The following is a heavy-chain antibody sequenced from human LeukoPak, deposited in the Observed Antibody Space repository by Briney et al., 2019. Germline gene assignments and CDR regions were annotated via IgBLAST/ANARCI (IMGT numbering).Heavy chain of an antibody. J-gene: IGHJ4*02. CDR1: GFTFSNYA. CDR2: IIGISDNT. Sequence: GGSLRLSCAASGFTFSNYAMTWVRQAPGRGLEWVSIIGISDNTYYADSVKGRFTVSRDNSKNTLYLQINSLRGEDTAVYYCAKGKYSSGGVPDYWGQGTLVTVSS. D-gene: IGHD6-19*01. CDR3: AKGKYSSGGVPDY. V-gene: IGHV3-23*01.